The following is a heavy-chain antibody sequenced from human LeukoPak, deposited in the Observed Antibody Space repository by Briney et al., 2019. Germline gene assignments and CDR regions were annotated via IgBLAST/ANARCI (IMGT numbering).Heavy chain of an antibody. CDR1: GDSISTFY. J-gene: IGHJ4*02. Sequence: PSETLSLTCTVSGDSISTFYWNWIRQPPGKGLEWIGYIYYSGSTNYNPSLESRVTISVDTSKNQFSLKLSSVTAADTAVYYCARLTRQQPYYFDYWGRGTLVTVSS. V-gene: IGHV4-59*01. CDR2: IYYSGST. CDR3: ARLTRQQPYYFDY. D-gene: IGHD6-13*01.